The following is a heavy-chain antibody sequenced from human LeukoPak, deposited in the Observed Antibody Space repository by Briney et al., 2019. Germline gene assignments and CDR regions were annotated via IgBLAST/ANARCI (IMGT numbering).Heavy chain of an antibody. J-gene: IGHJ4*02. V-gene: IGHV3-30*18. CDR1: GFTFSRHG. CDR3: AKDPIWWNYFDY. Sequence: GGSLRLSCAASGFTFSRHGMHWVRQAPGKGLEWVAVISYDGSNKHYADSVKGRFTISRDNSKNTLYLQMNSLRAEDTAVYYCAKDPIWWNYFDYWGQGTLVTVSS. D-gene: IGHD2-8*02. CDR2: ISYDGSNK.